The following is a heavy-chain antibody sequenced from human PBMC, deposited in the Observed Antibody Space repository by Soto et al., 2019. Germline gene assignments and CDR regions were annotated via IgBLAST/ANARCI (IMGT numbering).Heavy chain of an antibody. CDR3: ARERVPHRSYYYYGMDV. V-gene: IGHV4-39*07. D-gene: IGHD3-10*01. J-gene: IGHJ6*02. CDR1: GGSISSKNYY. Sequence: SETLSLTCSVSGGSISSKNYYWGWIRQPPGKGLEWIGIIYYSGTTYYNPSLKSRVIISVDTSKNQFSLKLSSVTAADTAVYYCARERVPHRSYYYYGMDVWGQGTTVTVSS. CDR2: IYYSGTT.